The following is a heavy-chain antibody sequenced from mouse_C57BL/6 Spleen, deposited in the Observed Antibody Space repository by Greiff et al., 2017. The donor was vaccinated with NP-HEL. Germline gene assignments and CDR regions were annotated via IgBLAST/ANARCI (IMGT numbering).Heavy chain of an antibody. J-gene: IGHJ2*01. D-gene: IGHD1-1*01. CDR1: GYAFSSYW. Sequence: QVQLQQSGAELVKPGASVKISCKASGYAFSSYWMNWVKQRPGKGLEWIGQIYPGDGDTNYNGKFKGKATLTADKSSSTAYMQLSSLTSEDSAVYFCARENFYCGSRRYYFDYWGQGTTLTVSS. CDR2: IYPGDGDT. V-gene: IGHV1-80*01. CDR3: ARENFYCGSRRYYFDY.